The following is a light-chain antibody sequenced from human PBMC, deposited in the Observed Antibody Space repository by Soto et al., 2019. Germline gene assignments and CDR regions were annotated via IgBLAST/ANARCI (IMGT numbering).Light chain of an antibody. V-gene: IGLV2-14*01. CDR1: SRDIGAYNL. CDR3: SAYTSRSTLV. CDR2: EVR. Sequence: QSALTQPASLSGSPGQSITISCSGTSRDIGAYNLVFWYQQLPGKAPKLLIYEVRSRPSGISYRFSGSKSGTTASLTISSLLPEDEDDYYCSAYTSRSTLVFGGGTKLTVL. J-gene: IGLJ2*01.